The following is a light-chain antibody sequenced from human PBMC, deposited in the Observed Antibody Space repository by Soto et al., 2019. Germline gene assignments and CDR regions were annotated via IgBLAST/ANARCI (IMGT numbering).Light chain of an antibody. V-gene: IGLV2-14*01. CDR1: SSDVGGYNY. Sequence: QSALTQPASVSGSPGQSITISCTGTSSDVGGYNYVSWYQQHPGKSPKLMIYDVSNRPSGVSNRFSGSKSGNTASLTISGLQAEDEADYYCSSYTSSSTPPGVFGGCTQLTVL. J-gene: IGLJ7*01. CDR3: SSYTSSSTPPGV. CDR2: DVS.